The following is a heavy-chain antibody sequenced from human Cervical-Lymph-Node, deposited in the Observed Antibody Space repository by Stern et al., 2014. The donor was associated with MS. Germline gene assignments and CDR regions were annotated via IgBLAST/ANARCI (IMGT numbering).Heavy chain of an antibody. D-gene: IGHD1-1*01. CDR3: TRVQRERRALDHLDP. J-gene: IGHJ5*02. CDR2: INPNSGPT. CDR1: GLTFTTHY. V-gene: IGHV1-46*03. Sequence: QMQLVQSGAEVKKPGTSVKVSCEASGLTFTTHYMHWIRQAPGEGLKWVGMINPNSGPTSYARQFQGRVTITRDTSTSTIYMELTGLRSEDTAVYFCTRVQRERRALDHLDPWGQGTLVTVSS.